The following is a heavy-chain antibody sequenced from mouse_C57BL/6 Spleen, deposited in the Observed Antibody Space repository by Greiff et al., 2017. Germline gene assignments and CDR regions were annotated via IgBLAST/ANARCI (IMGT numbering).Heavy chain of an antibody. D-gene: IGHD1-1*01. CDR3: ARRGYYGYYAMDY. CDR2: IDPSDSYT. J-gene: IGHJ4*01. V-gene: IGHV1-50*01. CDR1: GYTFTSYW. Sequence: QVQLQQSGAELVKPGASVKLSCKASGYTFTSYWMQWVKQRPGQGLEWIGEIDPSDSYTNYNQKFKGKATLTVDTSSSTAYMQLSSLTSEDSAVYYCARRGYYGYYAMDYWGQGTSVTVSS.